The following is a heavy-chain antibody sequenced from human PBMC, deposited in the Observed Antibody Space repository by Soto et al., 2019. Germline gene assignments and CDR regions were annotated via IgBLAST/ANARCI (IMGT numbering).Heavy chain of an antibody. J-gene: IGHJ6*02. V-gene: IGHV4-30-4*01. CDR2: ISYSGTT. CDR3: ARDHGMGTTNYYYGMDV. D-gene: IGHD4-17*01. Sequence: PSETQSLTCTVSGDSISSINNYWSWIRQPPGEGLEWIGFISYSGTTSYSPSLKSRVAISLDTSKNQFSLSLNFVTAADTAVYYCARDHGMGTTNYYYGMDVWGQGTTVTVSS. CDR1: GDSISSINNY.